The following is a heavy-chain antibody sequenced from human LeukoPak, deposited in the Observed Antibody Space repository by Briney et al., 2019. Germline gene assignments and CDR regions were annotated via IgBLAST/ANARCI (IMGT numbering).Heavy chain of an antibody. Sequence: GGSLRLSCAASGFTFSSYGMHWVRQAPGKGLEWVAFIRYDGSNKYYADSVKGRFTISRDNSKNTLYLQMNSLRAEDTAVYYCARTPIAGGPRPPFDYWGQGTLVTVSS. CDR2: IRYDGSNK. D-gene: IGHD2-15*01. CDR1: GFTFSSYG. V-gene: IGHV3-30*02. CDR3: ARTPIAGGPRPPFDY. J-gene: IGHJ4*02.